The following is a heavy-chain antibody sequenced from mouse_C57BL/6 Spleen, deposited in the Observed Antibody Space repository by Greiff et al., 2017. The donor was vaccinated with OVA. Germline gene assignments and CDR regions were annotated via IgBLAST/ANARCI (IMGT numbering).Heavy chain of an antibody. CDR2: IHPNSGST. V-gene: IGHV1-64*01. D-gene: IGHD1-1*01. Sequence: QVQLQQPGAELVKPGASVKLSCTASGYTFTSYWMHWVKQRPGQGLEWIGMIHPNSGSTNYNEKFKSKATLTVDKSSSTAYMQLSSLTSEDSAVYYCARRGSSYWYFDVWGTGTTVTVSS. CDR1: GYTFTSYW. J-gene: IGHJ1*03. CDR3: ARRGSSYWYFDV.